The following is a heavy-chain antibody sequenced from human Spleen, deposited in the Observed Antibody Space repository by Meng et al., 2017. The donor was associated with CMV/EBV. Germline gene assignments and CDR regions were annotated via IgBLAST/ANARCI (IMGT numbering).Heavy chain of an antibody. CDR1: GGSISSYY. CDR3: ARCAARPRNNWFDP. J-gene: IGHJ5*02. V-gene: IGHV4-34*01. D-gene: IGHD6-6*01. Sequence: SETLSFTCTVSGGSISSYYWSWIRQPPGKGLEWIGEINHSGSTNYNPSLKSRVTISVDTSKNQFSLKLSSVTAANTSVYYCARCAARPRNNWFDPWGQGTLVTVSS. CDR2: INHSGST.